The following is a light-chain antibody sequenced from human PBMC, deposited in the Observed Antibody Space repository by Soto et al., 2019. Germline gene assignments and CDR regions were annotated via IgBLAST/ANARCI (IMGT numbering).Light chain of an antibody. V-gene: IGKV3-15*01. CDR3: QQYNNWPPVT. Sequence: EIVMTQSPATLSVSPGERATLSCRASQGVSSDLAWYQQKPGQAPRLLIYAASTRATGIPARFSGSGSGTDFTLTISSLQSEDFAVYFCQQYNNWPPVTFGQGTKLEIK. CDR2: AAS. J-gene: IGKJ2*01. CDR1: QGVSSD.